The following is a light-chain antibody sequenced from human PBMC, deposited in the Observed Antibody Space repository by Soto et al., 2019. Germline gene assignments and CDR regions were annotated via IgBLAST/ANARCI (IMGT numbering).Light chain of an antibody. Sequence: DIVMTQSPLSRPVTPGEPASISCRSSQSLLHSNGYNYLDWYLQKPGQSPQLLIYLGSNRASGVPDRFSGSGLGTDFTLKISSVEAEDVRVYYCMQALQTPFTFGQWTKLEIK. CDR3: MQALQTPFT. CDR2: LGS. J-gene: IGKJ2*01. CDR1: QSLLHSNGYNY. V-gene: IGKV2-28*01.